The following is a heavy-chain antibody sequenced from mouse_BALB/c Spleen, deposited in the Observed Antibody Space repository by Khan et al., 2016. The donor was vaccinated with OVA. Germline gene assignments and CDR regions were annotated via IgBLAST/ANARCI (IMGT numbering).Heavy chain of an antibody. CDR1: GFSLTSYG. J-gene: IGHJ3*01. V-gene: IGHV2-4-1*01. D-gene: IGHD1-1*01. CDR2: IWSGGIT. CDR3: ARYQGGYYGSSAGFAY. Sequence: QVQLQQSGPGLVQPSQSLSITCTVSGFSLTSYGVHWVRQSPGKGLEWLGVIWSGGITDYNAAFISRLSISKDNSKSQVFFKMNSLQPDDTAIYYCARYQGGYYGSSAGFAYWGQGTLVAVSA.